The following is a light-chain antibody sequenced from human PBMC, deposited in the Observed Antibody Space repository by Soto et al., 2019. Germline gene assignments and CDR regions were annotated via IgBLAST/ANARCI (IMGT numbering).Light chain of an antibody. CDR1: QNISTY. CDR3: QQRTNSPPWT. Sequence: EVLLTQSPATLSLSPGEGASPSCRASQNISTYLAWYQQRPGQVPRLLIYGVSKRAPAIPPRFSGSGSGTDFTLSVSGLETEDFATYYCQQRTNSPPWTFGQGTKVDIK. J-gene: IGKJ1*01. CDR2: GVS. V-gene: IGKV3-11*01.